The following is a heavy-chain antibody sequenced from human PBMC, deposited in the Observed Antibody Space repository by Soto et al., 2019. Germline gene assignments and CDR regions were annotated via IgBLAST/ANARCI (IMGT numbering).Heavy chain of an antibody. J-gene: IGHJ6*02. CDR2: IIPIFGTA. Sequence: QVQLVQSGAEVKKPGSSVKVSCKASGGTFSSYAISWVRQAPGQGLEWMGGIIPIFGTANYAQKFQGRVTITADEATSTAYRELRSLKAEDTAVYYCARGLRKDYSNYGARPDYYYYDMDVWGQGTTVTVSS. CDR1: GGTFSSYA. CDR3: ARGLRKDYSNYGARPDYYYYDMDV. V-gene: IGHV1-69*12. D-gene: IGHD4-4*01.